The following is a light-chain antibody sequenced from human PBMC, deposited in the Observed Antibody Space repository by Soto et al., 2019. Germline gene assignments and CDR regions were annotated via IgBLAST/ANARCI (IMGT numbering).Light chain of an antibody. CDR3: QQFNSYPLT. Sequence: AIQLTQSPSSLSASVGDRVTITCRASQGISSALAWYQQKPGKAPKLLIYDASSLESGVPSRFSGSGSVTDFTLTISSLQPEDFAPYYCQQFNSYPLTFGGGTKVEIK. CDR1: QGISSA. CDR2: DAS. V-gene: IGKV1-13*02. J-gene: IGKJ4*01.